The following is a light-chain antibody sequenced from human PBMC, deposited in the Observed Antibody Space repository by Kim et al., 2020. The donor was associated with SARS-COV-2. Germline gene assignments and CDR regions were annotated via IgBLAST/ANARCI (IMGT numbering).Light chain of an antibody. CDR2: YDN. Sequence: PEKRARFSCGVNGNESKSENGYQQKSGQAPVLVIYYDNDRPSGLPERCSGSNSGNTATLTMSRVDAGDEADYYCQVWDSSSDHRVVYGGGTQLTVL. J-gene: IGLJ2*01. CDR1: GNESKS. V-gene: IGLV3-21*04. CDR3: QVWDSSSDHRVV.